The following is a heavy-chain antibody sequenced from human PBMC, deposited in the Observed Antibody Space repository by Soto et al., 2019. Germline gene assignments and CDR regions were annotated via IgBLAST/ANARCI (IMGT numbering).Heavy chain of an antibody. J-gene: IGHJ3*02. CDR3: ARVYYYDSSGDQGAFFDI. Sequence: QVQLVQSGAEVKKPGSSVKVSCKASGGTFSSYAISWVRQAPGQGLEWMGGTIPIFGTANYAQKFQGRVTITADESTSTASMDLSSRRSEDTSVYYCARVYYYDSSGDQGAFFDIWGQGTMVTVSS. V-gene: IGHV1-69*01. D-gene: IGHD3-22*01. CDR1: GGTFSSYA. CDR2: TIPIFGTA.